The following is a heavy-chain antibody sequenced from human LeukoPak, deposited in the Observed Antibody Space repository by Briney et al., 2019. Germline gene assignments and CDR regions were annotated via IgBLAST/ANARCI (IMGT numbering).Heavy chain of an antibody. V-gene: IGHV4-34*01. D-gene: IGHD2-15*01. Sequence: SETLSLTCTVSGGSISSYYWSWIRQPPGKGLEWIGEINHSGSTNYNPSLKSRVTISVDTSKNQFSLKLSSVTAADTAVYYCARYCSGGSCELYYYYGMDVWGQGTTVTVSS. CDR2: INHSGST. CDR1: GGSISSYY. CDR3: ARYCSGGSCELYYYYGMDV. J-gene: IGHJ6*02.